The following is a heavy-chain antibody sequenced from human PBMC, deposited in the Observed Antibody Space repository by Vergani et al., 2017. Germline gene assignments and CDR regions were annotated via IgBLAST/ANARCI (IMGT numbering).Heavy chain of an antibody. V-gene: IGHV1-46*01. J-gene: IGHJ6*02. CDR3: ASYHYYDSSGDRKYYYYYGMDV. CDR2: INPSGGST. CDR1: GYTFTNSY. Sequence: QVQLVQSGAEVKKPGASVKVSCKASGYTFTNSYMHWVRQAPGQGLEWMGIINPSGGSTSYAQKFQGRVTMTRDTSTSTVYMELSSLRSEDTAVYYCASYHYYDSSGDRKYYYYYGMDVWGQGTTVTVSS. D-gene: IGHD3-22*01.